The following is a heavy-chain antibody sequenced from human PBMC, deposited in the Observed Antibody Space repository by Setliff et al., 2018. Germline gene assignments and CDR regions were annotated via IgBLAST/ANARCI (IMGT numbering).Heavy chain of an antibody. J-gene: IGHJ4*02. V-gene: IGHV3-7*03. D-gene: IGHD3-10*01. Sequence: GGSLRLSCVASGFTISNYWMAWVRQAPGKGLEWVADIRQDGTNKYYVDSVKGRFTISRDNAKESLYLQMNSLRAEDTAVYYCARGGYTSSWFWVFWGQGTLVTVSS. CDR3: ARGGYTSSWFWVF. CDR2: IRQDGTNK. CDR1: GFTISNYW.